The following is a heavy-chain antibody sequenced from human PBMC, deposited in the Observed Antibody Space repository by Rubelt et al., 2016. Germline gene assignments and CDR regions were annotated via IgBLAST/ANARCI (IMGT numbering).Heavy chain of an antibody. CDR3: ATMVPVANYYYYAMDV. V-gene: IGHV3-48*03. CDR2: ISDSGRTI. Sequence: GGGVVQPGRSLRLSCAASGFTFSSCGMHWVRQAPGKGLEWVSYISDSGRTIYYGDSVKGRFTISRDNARKSLYLQMNSLRAEDTAVYYCATMVPVANYYYYAMDVWGQGTTVTVSS. J-gene: IGHJ6*02. CDR1: GFTFSSCG. D-gene: IGHD2-2*01.